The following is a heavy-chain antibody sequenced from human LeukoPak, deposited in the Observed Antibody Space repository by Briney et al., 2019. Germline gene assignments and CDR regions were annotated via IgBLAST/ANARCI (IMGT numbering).Heavy chain of an antibody. CDR2: IKQDGSEK. CDR3: ARDRPFYDFWSGSTIDY. J-gene: IGHJ4*02. V-gene: IGHV3-7*01. D-gene: IGHD3-3*01. Sequence: SGGSLRLSCAASGFTFSSYWITWVRQAPGKGLEWVANIKQDGSEKYYVDSVKGRFTISRDNAKNSLYLQMNSLRAEDTAVYYCARDRPFYDFWSGSTIDYWGQGTLVTVSS. CDR1: GFTFSSYW.